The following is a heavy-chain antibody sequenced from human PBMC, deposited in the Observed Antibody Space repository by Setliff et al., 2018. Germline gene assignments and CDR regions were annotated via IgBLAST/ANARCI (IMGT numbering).Heavy chain of an antibody. J-gene: IGHJ4*02. CDR3: AREVLSTVVAWDY. CDR2: INPNSGDT. D-gene: IGHD4-17*01. Sequence: AASVKVSCKASGNTFTGYYIHWLRQAPGQGLEWMGCINPNSGDTTFAQKFQGRVTITRDTSNSTDYMDLSRLTSDDKAVYYCAREVLSTVVAWDYWGQGTLVTVSS. CDR1: GNTFTGYY. V-gene: IGHV1-2*02.